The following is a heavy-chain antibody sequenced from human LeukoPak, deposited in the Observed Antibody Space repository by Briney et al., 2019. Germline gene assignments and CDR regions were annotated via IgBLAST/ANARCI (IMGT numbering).Heavy chain of an antibody. CDR2: ISSCRSTI. J-gene: IGHJ6*02. D-gene: IGHD3-10*01. CDR1: GFTFSSYS. Sequence: GGSLSLPCAASGFTFSSYSMIWVRQAPGKGVEWVSYISSCRSTIYYADSVKGRFTISRDNAKHSLYLQMNSLRAEDTAVYYCARDEITMVRGVPYYYYGLGVWGQGTTVTVSS. CDR3: ARDEITMVRGVPYYYYGLGV. V-gene: IGHV3-48*01.